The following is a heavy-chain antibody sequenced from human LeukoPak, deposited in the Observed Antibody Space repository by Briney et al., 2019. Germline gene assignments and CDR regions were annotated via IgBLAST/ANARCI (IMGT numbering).Heavy chain of an antibody. CDR3: ARDTELLYYYYYMDV. CDR1: GFTFSSYS. V-gene: IGHV3-48*01. Sequence: GGSLRLSCAASGFTFSSYSMNWVRQAPGKGLEWVSYISSSSSTIYYADSVKGRFTISGDNAKNSLYLQMNSLRAEDTAVYYCARDTELLYYYYYMDVWGKGTTVTVSS. J-gene: IGHJ6*03. CDR2: ISSSSSTI. D-gene: IGHD1-14*01.